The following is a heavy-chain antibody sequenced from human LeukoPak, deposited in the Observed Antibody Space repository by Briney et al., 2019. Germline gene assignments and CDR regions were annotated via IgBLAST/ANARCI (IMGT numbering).Heavy chain of an antibody. Sequence: ASVKVSCKASGYTFTTYDINWVRQATGQGLEWMGWINPNSGNTGYAQKFQGRVTMTRNTSISTAYMELSRLRSEDTAVYYCARAXGYCSTISCPYYMDVWGKGTTVTISS. CDR3: ARAXGYCSTISCPYYMDV. CDR2: INPNSGNT. CDR1: GYTFTTYD. J-gene: IGHJ6*03. V-gene: IGHV1-8*01. D-gene: IGHD2-2*01.